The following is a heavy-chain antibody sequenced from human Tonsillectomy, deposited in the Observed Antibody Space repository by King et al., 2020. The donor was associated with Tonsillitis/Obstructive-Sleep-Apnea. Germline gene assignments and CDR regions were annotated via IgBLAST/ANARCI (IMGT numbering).Heavy chain of an antibody. V-gene: IGHV3-23*01. CDR3: ALQGGNYSSNWFDP. Sequence: VQLLESGGGLVQPGGSLRLSCAASGFTFSSYAISWVRQAPGKGLEWVSAISGSGGSTNYADSVKGRFTISRDNSKNTLYLQMNSLGAEDTAVYYCALQGGNYSSNWFDPWGQGTLVTVSS. CDR1: GFTFSSYA. D-gene: IGHD1-26*01. J-gene: IGHJ5*02. CDR2: ISGSGGST.